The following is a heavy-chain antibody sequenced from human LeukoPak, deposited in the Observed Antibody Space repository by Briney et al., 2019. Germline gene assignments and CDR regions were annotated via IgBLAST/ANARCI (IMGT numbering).Heavy chain of an antibody. V-gene: IGHV3-23*01. D-gene: IGHD3-10*01. J-gene: IGHJ6*03. Sequence: GGSLRLSCAASGFTFSSYAMSWVRQAPGKGLEWVSDINGSGGSTYYADSVKGRFTISRDSVKNSLSLQMNSLRAEDTAIYYCADSGKFYYGSGRGYMDVWGKGTTVTVSS. CDR3: ADSGKFYYGSGRGYMDV. CDR2: INGSGGST. CDR1: GFTFSSYA.